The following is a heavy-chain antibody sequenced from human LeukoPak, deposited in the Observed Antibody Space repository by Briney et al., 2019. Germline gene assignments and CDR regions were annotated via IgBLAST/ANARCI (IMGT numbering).Heavy chain of an antibody. CDR3: ATGNYYDSRGYYTFGH. J-gene: IGHJ1*01. D-gene: IGHD3-22*01. V-gene: IGHV3-74*01. CDR1: GFTFSRYW. CDR2: INGDGGTT. Sequence: QPGGSLRLSCAASGFTFSRYWMHWVRQAPGKGLVWVSRINGDGGTTSYADSVKGGFTISRDNAKNTLYLQMNSLRAEDTAVYCCATGNYYDSRGYYTFGHWGQGTLVTVSS.